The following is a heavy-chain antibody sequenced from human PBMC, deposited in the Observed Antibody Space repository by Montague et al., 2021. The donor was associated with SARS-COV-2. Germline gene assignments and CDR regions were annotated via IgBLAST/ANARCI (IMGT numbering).Heavy chain of an antibody. CDR1: GFTFSSYY. J-gene: IGHJ5*02. D-gene: IGHD6-19*01. Sequence: SLRLSCAASGFTFSSYYMNWVRQAPGKGLEWVSSISGSNSHIYYADSVKGRFTISRDNAKNSLYLQMNSLRAEDTAVCYCARDLPSFFLGIAVAGPFDPWGQGTLVTVSS. CDR3: ARDLPSFFLGIAVAGPFDP. V-gene: IGHV3-21*01. CDR2: ISGSNSHI.